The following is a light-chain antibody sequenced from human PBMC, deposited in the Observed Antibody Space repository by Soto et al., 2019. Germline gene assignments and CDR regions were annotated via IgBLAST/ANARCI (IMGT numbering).Light chain of an antibody. V-gene: IGLV2-14*01. CDR3: NSYTSSSTYV. Sequence: QSVLTQPASVSGSPGRSITISCTGTSSDVGGYNYVSWYQHHPGNAPKLMIYEVSNRPSGVSNRFSGPKSGNTASLTISGLQAEDETDYYCNSYTSSSTYVFGTGTKVTVL. CDR2: EVS. J-gene: IGLJ1*01. CDR1: SSDVGGYNY.